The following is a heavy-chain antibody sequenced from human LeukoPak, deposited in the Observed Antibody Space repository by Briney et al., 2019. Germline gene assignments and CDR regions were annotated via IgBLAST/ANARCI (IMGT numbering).Heavy chain of an antibody. D-gene: IGHD4-17*01. V-gene: IGHV4-34*01. CDR3: ARGTTVNYYYGMDV. CDR1: GGSFSGYY. J-gene: IGHJ6*02. Sequence: PSETLSLTCAVYGGSFSGYYWSWIRQPPGKGLEWIGEINHSGSTNYNPSLKSRVTISVDTSKNQFSLKLCSVTAADTAVYYCARGTTVNYYYGMDVWGQGTTVTVSS. CDR2: INHSGST.